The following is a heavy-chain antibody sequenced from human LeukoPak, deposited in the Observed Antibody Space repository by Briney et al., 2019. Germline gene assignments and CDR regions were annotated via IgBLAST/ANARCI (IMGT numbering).Heavy chain of an antibody. CDR2: ISAYNGNT. Sequence: GASVKVSCKASGYTFTSYGISWVRQAPGQGLEWMGWISAYNGNTNYAQKLQGRVTMTTDTSTSTAYMELRSLRSDDTAVYYCARAYYYDILPDYYYYMDVWGKGTTVTVSS. J-gene: IGHJ6*03. CDR3: ARAYYYDILPDYYYYMDV. D-gene: IGHD3-9*01. V-gene: IGHV1-18*01. CDR1: GYTFTSYG.